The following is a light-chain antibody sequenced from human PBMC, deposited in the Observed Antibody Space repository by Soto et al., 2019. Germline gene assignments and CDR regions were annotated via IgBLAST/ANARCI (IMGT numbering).Light chain of an antibody. J-gene: IGKJ3*01. CDR3: QQSHSIPLT. Sequence: EMVMTQSPVTLSVSPGESATLSCRASQSVISNLAWYQQKPGQAPRLLIYGASTRATGIPDRFSGSGSGTEFTLTISSLQSGDFATYHCQQSHSIPLTFGPGTKVDIK. V-gene: IGKV3-15*01. CDR1: QSVISN. CDR2: GAS.